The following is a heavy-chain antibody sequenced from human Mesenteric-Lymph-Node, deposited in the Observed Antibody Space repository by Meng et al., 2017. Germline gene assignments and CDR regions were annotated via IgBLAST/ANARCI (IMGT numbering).Heavy chain of an antibody. J-gene: IGHJ4*02. D-gene: IGHD6-13*01. CDR3: ARGVAAGVDY. V-gene: IGHV4-59*01. Sequence: SETLSLTCTVSGGSISSYYWSWIRQPPGKGLEWIGYIYYSGSTNYNPSLKSRVTISVDTSKNQFSLKLSSVTAADTAVYYCARGVAAGVDYWGQGTLVTVSS. CDR1: GGSISSYY. CDR2: IYYSGST.